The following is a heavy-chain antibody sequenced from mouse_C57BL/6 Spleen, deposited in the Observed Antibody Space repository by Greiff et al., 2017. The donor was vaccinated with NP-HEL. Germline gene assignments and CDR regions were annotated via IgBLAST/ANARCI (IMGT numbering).Heavy chain of an antibody. CDR1: GFTFSSYA. J-gene: IGHJ2*01. D-gene: IGHD1-1*01. CDR2: ISDGGSYT. CDR3: ARDYYGGVDYFDY. V-gene: IGHV5-4*01. Sequence: EVQRVESGGGLVKPGGSLKLSCAASGFTFSSYAMSWVRQTPEKRLEWVATISDGGSYTYYPDNVKGRFTISRDNAKNNLYLQMSHLKSEDTAMYYCARDYYGGVDYFDYWGQGTTLTVSS.